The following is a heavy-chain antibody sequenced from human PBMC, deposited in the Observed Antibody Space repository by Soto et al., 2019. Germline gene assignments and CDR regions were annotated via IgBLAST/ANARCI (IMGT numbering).Heavy chain of an antibody. D-gene: IGHD2-15*01. V-gene: IGHV5-10-1*01. CDR3: ARHSVVVAATRTYYYYYGMDV. CDR2: IDPSDSYT. Sequence: EVQLVQSGAEVKKPGESLRISCKGSGYSFTSYWISWVRQMPGKGLEWMGRIDPSDSYTNYSPSFQGHVTISADKSISDAYLQGSSRKDSATAMYYCARHSVVVAATRTYYYYYGMDVWGQGTTVTVSS. CDR1: GYSFTSYW. J-gene: IGHJ6*02.